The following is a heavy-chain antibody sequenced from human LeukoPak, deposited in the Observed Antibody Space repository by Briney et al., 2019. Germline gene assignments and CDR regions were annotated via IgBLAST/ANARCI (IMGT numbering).Heavy chain of an antibody. Sequence: GSLRLSCAASGFTFSSYGMHWVRQAPGKGLEWVAVISYDGSNKYYADSVKGRFTISRDNSKNTLYLQMNSLRAEDTAVYYCAKLRRRYYYDSSGYFPDYWGQGTLVTVAS. CDR3: AKLRRRYYYDSSGYFPDY. V-gene: IGHV3-30*18. J-gene: IGHJ4*02. CDR1: GFTFSSYG. CDR2: ISYDGSNK. D-gene: IGHD3-22*01.